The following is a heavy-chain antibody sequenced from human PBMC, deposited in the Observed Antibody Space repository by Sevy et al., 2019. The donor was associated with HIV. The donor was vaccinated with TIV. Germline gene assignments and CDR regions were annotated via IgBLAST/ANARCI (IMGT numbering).Heavy chain of an antibody. V-gene: IGHV4-30-2*01. CDR2: IYDSGST. J-gene: IGHJ4*02. D-gene: IGHD3-16*02. CDR1: GGSISSGGYS. Sequence: SETLSLTCAVSGGSISSGGYSRSWIRQPPGKGLEWIGYIYDSGSTYYNPSLKSRVTISVDRSKNQFSLKLSSVTAADTAVYYCARAIHDYVWGSYRYKSPGVHFDYWGQGTLVTVSS. CDR3: ARAIHDYVWGSYRYKSPGVHFDY.